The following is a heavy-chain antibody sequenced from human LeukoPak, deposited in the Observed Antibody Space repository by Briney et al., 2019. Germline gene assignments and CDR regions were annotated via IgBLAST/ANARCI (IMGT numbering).Heavy chain of an antibody. CDR2: IYTSGST. CDR1: GGSISSYY. J-gene: IGHJ4*02. D-gene: IGHD6-13*01. Sequence: PSETLSLTCTVSGGSISSYYWSWIRQPAGKGLEWIGRIYTSGSTNYNPSLKSRVTISVDTSKNQFSLKLSSVTAADTAVYYCARAPDSSSFFYFDYWGQGTLVTVSS. CDR3: ARAPDSSSFFYFDY. V-gene: IGHV4-4*07.